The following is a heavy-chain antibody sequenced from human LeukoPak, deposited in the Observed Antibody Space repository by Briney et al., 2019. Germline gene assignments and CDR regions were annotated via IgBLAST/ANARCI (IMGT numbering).Heavy chain of an antibody. J-gene: IGHJ4*02. CDR1: GYTFINYG. CDR3: ARVGREPTAEDY. Sequence: ASVKVSCKASGYTFINYGISWVRQAPGQGLEWMGWISRYTGNTNYAQKLRGRVTMTTDTSTSTAYMELRSLRSDDTAVYYCARVGREPTAEDYWGQGTLVTVSS. V-gene: IGHV1-18*01. D-gene: IGHD1-26*01. CDR2: ISRYTGNT.